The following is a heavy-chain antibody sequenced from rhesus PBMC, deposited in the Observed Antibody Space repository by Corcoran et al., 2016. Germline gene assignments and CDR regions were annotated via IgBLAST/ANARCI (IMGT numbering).Heavy chain of an antibody. CDR3: ARNEYYYDSGYIY. J-gene: IGHJ4*01. CDR1: GGSISQYY. Sequence: QVQLQESGPGLVKPSETLSLTCAVSGGSISQYYWNLIRQPPGQGLEWIGYIGGSSGSTCYNPARKRGATISTNTSKKEFSLKMSSVTAADTAVYYCARNEYYYDSGYIYWGQGVLVTVS. CDR2: IGGSSGST. D-gene: IGHD3-28*01. V-gene: IGHV4-165*02.